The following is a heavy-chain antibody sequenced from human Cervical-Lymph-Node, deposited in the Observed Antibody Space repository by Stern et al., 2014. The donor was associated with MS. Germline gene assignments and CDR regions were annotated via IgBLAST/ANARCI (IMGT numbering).Heavy chain of an antibody. CDR1: GYTFTDYY. CDR3: AREGSVTNALDI. D-gene: IGHD3-10*01. J-gene: IGHJ3*02. CDR2: INPHNGGT. Sequence: QMQLVQSGAEVKNPGASVRVSCKASGYTFTDYYFHWVRKSSGQGLEWMGRINPHNGGTDYAHKFQGGVTITRDRSINTAYMHLSSLTSDDAAVYYCAREGSVTNALDIWGQGTMVSVSS. V-gene: IGHV1-2*07.